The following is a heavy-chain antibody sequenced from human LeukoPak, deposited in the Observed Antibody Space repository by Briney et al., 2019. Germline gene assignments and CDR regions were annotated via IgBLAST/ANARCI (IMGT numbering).Heavy chain of an antibody. J-gene: IGHJ3*01. D-gene: IGHD4-17*01. V-gene: IGHV3-30*02. CDR2: IRYDGSNK. CDR1: GFTFSSYG. Sequence: GGSLRLSCAASGFTFSSYGMHWVRQAPGKGLEWVAFIRYDGSNKYYADSVKGRFTISRVNSRNTLFLQMNSLRAEDTAVYFCARDPNGDYIGAFEFWGQGTMVTVSS. CDR3: ARDPNGDYIGAFEF.